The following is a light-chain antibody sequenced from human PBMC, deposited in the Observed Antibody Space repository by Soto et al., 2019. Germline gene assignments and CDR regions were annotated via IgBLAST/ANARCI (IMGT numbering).Light chain of an antibody. Sequence: QSVLTQPPSASGSPGQSVTISCTGTSSDIGDSNRVSWYQQHPGKAPELMIYEVTKRPLGVPDRFSGSKSGDTASLTVSGLQAEDEADYYCSSHAVNYNFVFXGGTKLTVL. V-gene: IGLV2-8*01. CDR1: SSDIGDSNR. CDR2: EVT. J-gene: IGLJ2*01. CDR3: SSHAVNYNFV.